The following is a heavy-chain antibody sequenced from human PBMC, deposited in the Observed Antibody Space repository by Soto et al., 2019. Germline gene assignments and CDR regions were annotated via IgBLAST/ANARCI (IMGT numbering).Heavy chain of an antibody. Sequence: QVQLVQSGAEVKKPGASVKVSCKASGYTFTNYGISWVRQAPGQGLEWMGWISAYNGNTKYAQKLQGRVTMTTDTSPSTADMELRSLRSDDTAVYYCARDRGDILPGLYYGMDVWGQGTTVTVSS. CDR2: ISAYNGNT. J-gene: IGHJ6*02. CDR1: GYTFTNYG. CDR3: ARDRGDILPGLYYGMDV. V-gene: IGHV1-18*01. D-gene: IGHD3-9*01.